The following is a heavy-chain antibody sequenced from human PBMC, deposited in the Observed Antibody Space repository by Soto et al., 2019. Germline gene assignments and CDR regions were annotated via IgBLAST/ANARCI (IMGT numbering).Heavy chain of an antibody. CDR3: VSELGPYYYGLDV. Sequence: SETLSLTCTVSGYSIRNGYYWGWIRQPPGKGLEWIGTIYHSGSTYYNPSLKSRVTISVDPSENHFSLKLSSVTAADAAVYYCVSELGPYYYGLDVWGQGTTVTVSS. D-gene: IGHD3-16*01. CDR1: GYSIRNGYY. J-gene: IGHJ6*02. V-gene: IGHV4-38-2*02. CDR2: IYHSGST.